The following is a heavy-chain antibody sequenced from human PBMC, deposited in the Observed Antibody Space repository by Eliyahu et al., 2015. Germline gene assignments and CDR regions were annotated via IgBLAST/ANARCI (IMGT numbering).Heavy chain of an antibody. CDR3: ARTYYDSSGYLDY. Sequence: QVQLVQSGAEVKKPGASVKVSCKASGYXXTXXXIXXVRQAPGQGLEWMGWIXAYNGNTNYAQKLQGRVTMTTDTSTSTAYMELRSLRSDDTAVYYCARTYYDSSGYLDYWGQGTLVTVSS. J-gene: IGHJ4*02. D-gene: IGHD3-22*01. CDR2: IXAYNGNT. V-gene: IGHV1-18*01. CDR1: GYXXTXXX.